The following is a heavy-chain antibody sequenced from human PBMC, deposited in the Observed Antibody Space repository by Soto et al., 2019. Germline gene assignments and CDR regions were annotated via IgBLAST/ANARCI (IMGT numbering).Heavy chain of an antibody. D-gene: IGHD6-13*01. CDR2: IYPGDSDT. Sequence: PGESLKISCKASGYSFTSYCTGWVPQMPGKGLEWMGVIYPGDSDTRYSPSFQGQVTISADTSIITAYLQWSSLKASDTAMYYCARQRSSSRYARANFDYWGKETLVTVGS. J-gene: IGHJ4*02. CDR1: GYSFTSYC. V-gene: IGHV5-51*01. CDR3: ARQRSSSRYARANFDY.